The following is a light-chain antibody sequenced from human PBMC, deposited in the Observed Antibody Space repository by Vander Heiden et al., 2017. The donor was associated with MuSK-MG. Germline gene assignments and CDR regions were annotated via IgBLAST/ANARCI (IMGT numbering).Light chain of an antibody. CDR2: DVS. CDR1: SSDVGGYNY. CDR3: SSYTSSSTLEWV. V-gene: IGLV2-14*01. Sequence: QSALTQPASVSGSPVQSITISCTGTSSDVGGYNYVSWYQQHPGKAPKLMIYDVSNRPSGVSNRFSGSKSGNTASLTISGLQAEDEADYYCSSYTSSSTLEWVFGGGTKLTVL. J-gene: IGLJ3*02.